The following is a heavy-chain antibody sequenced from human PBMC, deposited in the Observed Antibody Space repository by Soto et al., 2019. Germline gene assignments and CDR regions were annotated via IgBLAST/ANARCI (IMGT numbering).Heavy chain of an antibody. J-gene: IGHJ4*02. CDR1: GGSFSGYY. CDR2: INHSGST. V-gene: IGHV4-34*01. D-gene: IGHD3-22*01. Sequence: TETLALTCAVYGGSFSGYYWSWIRQPPGKGLEWIGEINHSGSTNYNPSLKSRVTISVDTSKNQFSLKLSSVTAADTAVYYCARPYYYDSTGYRAFDYWGQGTLVTVSS. CDR3: ARPYYYDSTGYRAFDY.